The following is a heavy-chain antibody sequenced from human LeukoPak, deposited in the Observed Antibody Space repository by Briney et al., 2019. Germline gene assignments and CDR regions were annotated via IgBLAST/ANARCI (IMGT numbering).Heavy chain of an antibody. J-gene: IGHJ4*02. V-gene: IGHV1-2*02. Sequence: ASVKVSCKASGGTFSSYAISWVRQAPGQGLEWMGWVNPNSGDTNYAQKFQGRVTMTRDTSITTAYMELSSLRSDDTAVYYCARDLAGQYCSSTTYCTFIRDTYFDYWGQGTLVTVSS. CDR2: VNPNSGDT. D-gene: IGHD2-2*02. CDR3: ARDLAGQYCSSTTYCTFIRDTYFDY. CDR1: GGTFSSYA.